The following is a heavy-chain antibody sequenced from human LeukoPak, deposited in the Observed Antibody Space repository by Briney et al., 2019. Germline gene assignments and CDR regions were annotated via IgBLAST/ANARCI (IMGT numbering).Heavy chain of an antibody. CDR2: ITASGGRT. CDR1: GFTFSNYP. J-gene: IGHJ5*01. Sequence: GGSLRLSCAASGFTFSNYPMTWVRQAPGKGLEWVSTITASGGRTYYADSVKGRFTASRDNSKNTLYLQMSSLTAEDTAVYYCAGDRRTSGWYASWGQGTLVTVSS. CDR3: AGDRRTSGWYAS. V-gene: IGHV3-23*01. D-gene: IGHD1-26*01.